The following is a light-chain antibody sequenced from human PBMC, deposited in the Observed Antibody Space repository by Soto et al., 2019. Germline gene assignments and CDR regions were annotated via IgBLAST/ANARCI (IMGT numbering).Light chain of an antibody. Sequence: QSVLTQPPSVSGAPGQRVTISCTGSSSNIGAGYDVHWYQQLPGTAPKRLMYGNSNRPSGVPDRFSGSKSGTSASLAITGLQAEDEADYCCQSYDSSLSVVFGGGTKLTVL. CDR2: GNS. CDR1: SSNIGAGYD. CDR3: QSYDSSLSVV. J-gene: IGLJ2*01. V-gene: IGLV1-40*01.